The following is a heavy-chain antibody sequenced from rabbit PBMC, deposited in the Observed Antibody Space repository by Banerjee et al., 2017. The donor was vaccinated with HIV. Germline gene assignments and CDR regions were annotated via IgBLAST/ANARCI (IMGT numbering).Heavy chain of an antibody. V-gene: IGHV1S45*01. CDR1: GFSFYNKYV. D-gene: IGHD1-1*01. J-gene: IGHJ3*01. CDR2: INTNTGNT. Sequence: QEQLEESGGDLVKPEGCLIITCSASGFSFYNKYVMSWVRQDPGKGLEWIACINTNTGNTVNASWAKGPFSISKTSSTTVTLQMPSLAAADTATYFCARSVSASGYWNDLWGLGSLVTVS. CDR3: ARSVSASGYWNDL.